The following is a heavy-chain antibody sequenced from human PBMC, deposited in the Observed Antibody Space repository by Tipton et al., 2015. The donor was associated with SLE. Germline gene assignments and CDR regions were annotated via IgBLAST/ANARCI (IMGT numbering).Heavy chain of an antibody. Sequence: VQLVQSGAEVKKPGESLKISCKGSGYSFNSYRVGWVRQMPGKGLEWMGIVYPADSDTRYSPSFQGQVTVSADSSLRTAYLQWNSLKASDSAMYYCARRMGDGGTAYDFWGQGTLVTVSS. CDR2: VYPADSDT. D-gene: IGHD2-21*01. CDR1: GYSFNSYR. CDR3: ARRMGDGGTAYDF. J-gene: IGHJ4*02. V-gene: IGHV5-51*03.